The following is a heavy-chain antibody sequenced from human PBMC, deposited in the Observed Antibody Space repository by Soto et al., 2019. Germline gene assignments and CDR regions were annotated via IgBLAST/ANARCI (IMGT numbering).Heavy chain of an antibody. CDR2: IYHSGST. D-gene: IGHD4-17*01. CDR1: GGSISSSNW. CDR3: ARFKSDYAYYYYGMDV. Sequence: SETLSLTCAVPGGSISSSNWWSWVRQPPGKGLEWIGEIYHSGSTNYNPSLKSRVTISVDKSKNQFSLKLSSVTAADTAVYYCARFKSDYAYYYYGMDVWGQGTTVTVSS. J-gene: IGHJ6*02. V-gene: IGHV4-4*02.